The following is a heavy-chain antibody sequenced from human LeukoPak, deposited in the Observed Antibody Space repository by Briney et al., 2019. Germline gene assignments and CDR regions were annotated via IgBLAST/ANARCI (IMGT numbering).Heavy chain of an antibody. CDR2: ISSSSSYI. Sequence: PGGSLRLSCAASGFTFSSYSMNWVRQAPGKGLEWVSSISSSSSYIYYADSVKGRFTISRDNAKNSLYLQMNSLRAEDTAVYYCAREPLYDILTGYSDYWGLGTLVTVSS. J-gene: IGHJ4*02. CDR3: AREPLYDILTGYSDY. V-gene: IGHV3-21*01. CDR1: GFTFSSYS. D-gene: IGHD3-9*01.